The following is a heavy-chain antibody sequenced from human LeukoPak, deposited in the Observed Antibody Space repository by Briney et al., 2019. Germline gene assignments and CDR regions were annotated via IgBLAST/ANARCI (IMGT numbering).Heavy chain of an antibody. V-gene: IGHV4-4*07. CDR1: GGSISSYY. Sequence: PSETLSLTXTVSGGSISSYYWSWIWQPAGEGLEWIGRIYTSGSTNYNPSLKSRVTISVDTSKNQFSLKLSSVTAADTAVYYCARDRVHYDYVWGSYRFFDYWGQGTLVTVSS. J-gene: IGHJ4*02. CDR2: IYTSGST. D-gene: IGHD3-16*02. CDR3: ARDRVHYDYVWGSYRFFDY.